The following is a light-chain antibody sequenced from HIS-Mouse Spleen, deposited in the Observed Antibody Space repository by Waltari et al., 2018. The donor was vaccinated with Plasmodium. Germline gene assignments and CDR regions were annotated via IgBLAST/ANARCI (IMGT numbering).Light chain of an antibody. Sequence: QSALTQPPSASGSPGQSVTISCTGTSSDVGGYNYVSWYQPHPGKAPKLRIYEVSKRPSGVPERFSGSKSGNTASLTVSGLQAEDEADYYCSSYAGSNNLVFGGGTKLTVL. J-gene: IGLJ2*01. CDR3: SSYAGSNNLV. CDR1: SSDVGGYNY. CDR2: EVS. V-gene: IGLV2-8*01.